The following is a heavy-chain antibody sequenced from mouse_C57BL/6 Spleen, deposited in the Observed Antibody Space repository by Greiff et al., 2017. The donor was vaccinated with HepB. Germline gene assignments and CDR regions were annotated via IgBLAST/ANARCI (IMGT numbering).Heavy chain of an antibody. CDR1: GFTFSSYG. J-gene: IGHJ2*01. Sequence: EVMLVESGGGLVQPGGSLKLSCAASGFTFSSYGMSWVRQTPDKRLELVATINSNGGSTYYPDSVKGRFTISRDNAKNPLYRQMSSLKSEDTAMYYCARMARTINWGQGTTLTVSS. V-gene: IGHV5-6-3*01. CDR2: INSNGGST. CDR3: ARMARTIN.